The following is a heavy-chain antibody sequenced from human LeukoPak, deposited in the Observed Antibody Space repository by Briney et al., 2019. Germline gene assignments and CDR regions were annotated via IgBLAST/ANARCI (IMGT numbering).Heavy chain of an antibody. CDR3: ARAPNGGFLDY. CDR1: GFTFSSYA. V-gene: IGHV3-30*04. Sequence: PGGSLRLSCAASGFTFSSYAVHWVRQAPGKGLEWVAVISYDGSNKYYADSVKGRFTISRDNSKNTLYLQMNSLRAEDTAVYYCARAPNGGFLDYWGQGTLVTVSS. J-gene: IGHJ4*02. CDR2: ISYDGSNK. D-gene: IGHD4-23*01.